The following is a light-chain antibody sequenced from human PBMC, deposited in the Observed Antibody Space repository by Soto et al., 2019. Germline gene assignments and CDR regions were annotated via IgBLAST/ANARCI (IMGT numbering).Light chain of an antibody. J-gene: IGKJ1*01. CDR2: KAS. CDR1: QTISSW. V-gene: IGKV1-5*03. CDR3: QQYETFSGT. Sequence: DIQITQSPSTLSGSVGYRFTITCRASQTISSWLAWYQQKPGKAPKLLIYKASTLKSGVPSRFSGSGSGTEFTLTISSLQPDDFATYYCQQYETFSGTFGPGTTGDIK.